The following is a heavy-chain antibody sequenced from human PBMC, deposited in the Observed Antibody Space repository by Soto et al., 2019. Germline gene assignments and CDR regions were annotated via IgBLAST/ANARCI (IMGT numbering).Heavy chain of an antibody. CDR1: GFTFSSYG. CDR3: ARDLSTYQSLLTPLDV. V-gene: IGHV3-33*01. J-gene: IGHJ6*02. CDR2: IWYDGSNK. D-gene: IGHD2-2*01. Sequence: GGSLRLSCAASGFTFSSYGMHWVRQAPGKGLEWVAVIWYDGSNKYYADSVKGRFTISRDNSKNTLYLQMNSLRAEDTAVYYCARDLSTYQSLLTPLDVWGQGTTVTVSS.